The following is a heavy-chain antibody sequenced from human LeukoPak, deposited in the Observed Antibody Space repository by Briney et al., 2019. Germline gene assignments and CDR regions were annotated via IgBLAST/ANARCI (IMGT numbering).Heavy chain of an antibody. V-gene: IGHV4-34*01. J-gene: IGHJ5*02. CDR3: ASGMTTVTTSWFDP. Sequence: SETLSLTCAVYGGSFSNYYWSWIRQPPGKGLEWIGEINHSGSTNYNPSLKSRVTISVDTSKKQFSLKLSSVTAADTAVYYCASGMTTVTTSWFDPWGQGTLVTVSS. D-gene: IGHD4-17*01. CDR1: GGSFSNYY. CDR2: INHSGST.